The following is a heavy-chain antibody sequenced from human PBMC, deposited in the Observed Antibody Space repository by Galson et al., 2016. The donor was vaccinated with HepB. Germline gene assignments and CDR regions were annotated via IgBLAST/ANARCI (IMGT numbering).Heavy chain of an antibody. CDR1: GFTVSDNY. CDR2: IYTGGST. V-gene: IGHV3-66*01. Sequence: SLRLSCAASGFTVSDNYMSWVRQAPGKGLEWVSTIYTGGSTFYADSVKGRITISGDNSKNTLYLQMTGLRAGDTARYYCARDTTFYYGSADWGQGTLVTVSS. J-gene: IGHJ4*02. D-gene: IGHD3-10*01. CDR3: ARDTTFYYGSAD.